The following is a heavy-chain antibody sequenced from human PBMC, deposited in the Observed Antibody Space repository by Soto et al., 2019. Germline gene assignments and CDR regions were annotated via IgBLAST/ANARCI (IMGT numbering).Heavy chain of an antibody. D-gene: IGHD6-13*01. CDR3: ARKGFTSSWYGGGHDY. CDR2: IRPYNGNT. J-gene: IGHJ4*02. V-gene: IGHV1-18*04. CDR1: GYPFTSYG. Sequence: ASVKVSCKTSGYPFTSYGISWVRQAPGQGLEWMGWIRPYNGNTNSAQKLQGRVTMTTDTSTTTAYMELRSLRSDDTAVYYCARKGFTSSWYGGGHDYRGQGTLVTVSS.